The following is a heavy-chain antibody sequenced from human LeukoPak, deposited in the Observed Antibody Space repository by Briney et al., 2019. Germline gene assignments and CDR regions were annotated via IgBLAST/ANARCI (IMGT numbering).Heavy chain of an antibody. J-gene: IGHJ4*02. D-gene: IGHD3-22*01. Sequence: PSQTLSLTCTVSGGSISSGSYFWSWIRQPAGKGLEWIGRIYTSGSTNYNPSLKSRVTISVDTSKNQFSLKLSSVTAADTAIYYCARRGFYHDRSGYPAYYFDYWGQGTLVTVSS. CDR1: GGSISSGSYF. CDR3: ARRGFYHDRSGYPAYYFDY. V-gene: IGHV4-61*02. CDR2: IYTSGST.